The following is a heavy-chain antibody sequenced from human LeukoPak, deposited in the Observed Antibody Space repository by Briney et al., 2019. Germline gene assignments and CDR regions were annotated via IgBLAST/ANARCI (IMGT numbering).Heavy chain of an antibody. CDR3: AREYCSGGSCSGLDY. D-gene: IGHD2-15*01. J-gene: IGHJ4*02. CDR2: IYHSGST. CDR1: GYSISSGYY. Sequence: SETLSLTCAVSGYSISSGYYWGWIRQPPGKGLERIGSIYHSGSTYYNPSLKSRVTISVDTSKNQFSLKLSSVTAADTAVYYCAREYCSGGSCSGLDYWGQGTLVTVSS. V-gene: IGHV4-38-2*02.